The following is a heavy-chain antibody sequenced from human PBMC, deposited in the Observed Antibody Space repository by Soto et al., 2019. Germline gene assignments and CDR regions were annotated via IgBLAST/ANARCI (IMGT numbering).Heavy chain of an antibody. CDR1: GFTFSSYA. J-gene: IGHJ3*02. CDR3: ATTVVTYPGAFGI. CDR2: ISGSGGST. Sequence: GGSVRLSCAASGFTFSSYAMSWVRQAPGKGLEWVSAISGSGGSTYYADSVKGRFTISRDNSKNTLYLQMNSLRAEDTAVYYCATTVVTYPGAFGIWGQGTMVTVSS. D-gene: IGHD2-15*01. V-gene: IGHV3-23*01.